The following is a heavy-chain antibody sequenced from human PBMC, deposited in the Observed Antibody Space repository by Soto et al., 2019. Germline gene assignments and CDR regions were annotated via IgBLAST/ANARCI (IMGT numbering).Heavy chain of an antibody. CDR2: ISALNGNT. J-gene: IGHJ3*01. Sequence: QVQLVQSGAEVKKPGASVKVSCKASGYTFTHYGISWVRQAPGQGLAWMGWISALNGNTKYVGNFQDRVTMTTDTSTNTSYMEVRSLRSDDTAMYYCARVYGSGSYIAFDFWGQGTMVTVSS. D-gene: IGHD3-10*01. CDR3: ARVYGSGSYIAFDF. V-gene: IGHV1-18*01. CDR1: GYTFTHYG.